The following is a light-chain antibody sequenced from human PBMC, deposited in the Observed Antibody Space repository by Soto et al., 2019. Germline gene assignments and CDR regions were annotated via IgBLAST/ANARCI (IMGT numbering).Light chain of an antibody. CDR2: AAS. Sequence: DIQMTQSPSSLSASVGDRVTITCRASQGISNFLAWYQQKPGKVPKLLISAASTLQSGVPSRFRGRGSGTDFTLTITSLQPEDVATYYCQKYSSVITFGQGTRLEIK. J-gene: IGKJ5*01. V-gene: IGKV1-27*01. CDR1: QGISNF. CDR3: QKYSSVIT.